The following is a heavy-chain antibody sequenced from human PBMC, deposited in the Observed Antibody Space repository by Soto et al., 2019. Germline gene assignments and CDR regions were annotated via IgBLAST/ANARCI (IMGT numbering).Heavy chain of an antibody. J-gene: IGHJ4*02. V-gene: IGHV1-69*13. Sequence: SVKVSCKASGGTFSSYAISWVRQAPGQGLEWMGGIIPIFGTANYAQKFQGRVTITADESTSTAYMELSSLRSEDTAVYYCARLAFVLVPAATVYYWGQGTLVTVSS. CDR3: ARLAFVLVPAATVYY. CDR1: GGTFSSYA. D-gene: IGHD2-2*01. CDR2: IIPIFGTA.